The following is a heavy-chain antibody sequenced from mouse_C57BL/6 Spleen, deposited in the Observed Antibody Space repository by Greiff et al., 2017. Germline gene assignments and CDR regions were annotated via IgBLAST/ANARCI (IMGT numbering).Heavy chain of an antibody. Sequence: EVNVVESGGGLVKPGGSLKLSCAASGFTFSSYTMSWVRQTPEKRLEWVATISGGGGNTYYPDSVKGRFTISRDNAKNTLYLQMSSLRSEDTALYYCARRDYYGSSFAYWGQGTLVTVSA. CDR3: ARRDYYGSSFAY. J-gene: IGHJ3*01. CDR1: GFTFSSYT. D-gene: IGHD1-1*01. V-gene: IGHV5-9*01. CDR2: ISGGGGNT.